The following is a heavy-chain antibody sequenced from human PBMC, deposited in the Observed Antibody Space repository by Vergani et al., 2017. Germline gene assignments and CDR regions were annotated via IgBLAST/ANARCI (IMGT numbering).Heavy chain of an antibody. CDR3: ARGGVGLFY. CDR2: INHSGST. J-gene: IGHJ4*02. D-gene: IGHD3/OR15-3a*01. CDR1: GGSFSGYY. V-gene: IGHV4-34*01. Sequence: QVQLQESGPGLLKPSETLSLTCAVYGGSFSGYYWSWIRQPPGKGLEWIGEINHSGSTNYNPSLKSRVTISVDTSKNQFSLKLSSVTAADTAVYYCARGGVGLFYWGQGTLVTVSS.